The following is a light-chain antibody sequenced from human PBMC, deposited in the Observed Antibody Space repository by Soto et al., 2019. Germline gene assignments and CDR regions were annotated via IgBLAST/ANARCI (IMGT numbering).Light chain of an antibody. Sequence: QSVLTQPPSASGTPGQRVTISCSGGSSNIGRNTVNWYQQLPGTAPKVLIYSNNQRPSGVPDRFSGSKSGTSASLAISGLQSEDERDYYCAAWDDSLRGLLFGGGTKLTVL. CDR1: SSNIGRNT. J-gene: IGLJ2*01. CDR2: SNN. V-gene: IGLV1-44*01. CDR3: AAWDDSLRGLL.